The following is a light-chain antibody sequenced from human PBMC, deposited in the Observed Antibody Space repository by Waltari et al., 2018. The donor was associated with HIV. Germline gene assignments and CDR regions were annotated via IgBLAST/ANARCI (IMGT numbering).Light chain of an antibody. CDR2: SNN. CDR1: SSNIGSNT. CDR3: AAWDDSLNGLV. Sequence: QSVLTQPPSASGTPGQRVTISCSGSSSNIGSNTVNWYQQLPGPAPKLLIYSNNPRPSGVPDRFSGSKSGTSASLAINGLQSEDEADYYCAAWDDSLNGLVFGTGTKVTVL. J-gene: IGLJ1*01. V-gene: IGLV1-44*01.